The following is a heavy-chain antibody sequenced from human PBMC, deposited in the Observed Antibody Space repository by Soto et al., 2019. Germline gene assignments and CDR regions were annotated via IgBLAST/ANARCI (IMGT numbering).Heavy chain of an antibody. CDR3: ARDFGITGTTSAFDY. Sequence: PGGSLRLSCAASGFAFRDYDMNWIRQAPGKGLEWVSFISNSGNTIYYADSVKGRITISRDNAKNSLYLQVNRLRGDDTAVYYCARDFGITGTTSAFDYWGQGT. D-gene: IGHD1-20*01. CDR1: GFAFRDYD. J-gene: IGHJ4*02. V-gene: IGHV3-11*01. CDR2: ISNSGNTI.